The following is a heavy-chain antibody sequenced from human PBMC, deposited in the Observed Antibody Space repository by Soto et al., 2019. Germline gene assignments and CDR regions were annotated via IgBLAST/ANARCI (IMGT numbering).Heavy chain of an antibody. CDR2: IYYSGST. J-gene: IGHJ3*02. CDR1: GGSISSYY. CDR3: ARDGSSGYDAFDI. D-gene: IGHD3-22*01. V-gene: IGHV4-59*01. Sequence: QVQLQESGPGLVKPSETLSLTCTVSGGSISSYYWSWIRQPPGKGLEWIGYIYYSGSTNYNPSLKSRVTIAVDTSKNQCSLKLSSVTAADTAVYYCARDGSSGYDAFDIWGQGTMVTVSS.